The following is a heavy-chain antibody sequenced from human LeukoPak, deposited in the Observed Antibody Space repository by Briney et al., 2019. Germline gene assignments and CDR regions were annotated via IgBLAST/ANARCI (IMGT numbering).Heavy chain of an antibody. Sequence: SETLSLTCTVSGDSISSSSYYWGWIRQPPGKGLEWIGSIYYSGSTYYNPSLKSRVTISVDTSKNQFSLKLSSVTAADTAVYYCARDQHYDSTFDYWGQGTLVTVSS. V-gene: IGHV4-39*07. CDR3: ARDQHYDSTFDY. J-gene: IGHJ4*02. CDR2: IYYSGST. CDR1: GDSISSSSYY. D-gene: IGHD3-22*01.